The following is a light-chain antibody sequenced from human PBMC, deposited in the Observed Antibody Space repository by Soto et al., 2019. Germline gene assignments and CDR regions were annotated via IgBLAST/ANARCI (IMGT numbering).Light chain of an antibody. Sequence: DIQVTQSPSSLSASVGDRVTITCRASQNIRNYLNWYQQRPGKTPNLLVYAASNLRSGVPSRFSGSGSGTLFTLTITTLQPEDFATYYCQQIHSTSSYTFGQGTKVDIK. CDR3: QQIHSTSSYT. J-gene: IGKJ2*01. V-gene: IGKV1-39*01. CDR1: QNIRNY. CDR2: AAS.